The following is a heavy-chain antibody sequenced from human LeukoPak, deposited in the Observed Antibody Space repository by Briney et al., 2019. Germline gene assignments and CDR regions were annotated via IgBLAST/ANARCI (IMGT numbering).Heavy chain of an antibody. J-gene: IGHJ4*02. CDR2: ISSSSSYI. Sequence: PGGSLRLSCAASGFTFSSYSMNWVRQAPGEGLEWVSSISSSSSYIYYADSVKGRFTISRDNSMYTVHLQMNSLRAEDTAVYYCAREQTTTSGGGFDFWGQGTLVTVSS. CDR3: AREQTTTSGGGFDF. D-gene: IGHD3-10*01. V-gene: IGHV3-21*06. CDR1: GFTFSSYS.